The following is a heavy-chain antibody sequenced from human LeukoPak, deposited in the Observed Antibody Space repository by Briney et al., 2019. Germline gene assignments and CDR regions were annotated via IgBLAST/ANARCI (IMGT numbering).Heavy chain of an antibody. J-gene: IGHJ4*02. Sequence: GGSLRLSCAASGFPFNAYWMTWVRQAPGKGLEWVANIRQDGDTKNYVDSVKGRFTISRDNAMNSLYLQMNSLRAEDTAIYYCARSLPYGTTWYGRSDFWGQGTLVTVSS. CDR2: IRQDGDTK. V-gene: IGHV3-7*03. CDR3: ARSLPYGTTWYGRSDF. D-gene: IGHD6-13*01. CDR1: GFPFNAYW.